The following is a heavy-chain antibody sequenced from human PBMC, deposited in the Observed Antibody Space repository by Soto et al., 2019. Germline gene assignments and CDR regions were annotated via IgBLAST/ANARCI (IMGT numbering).Heavy chain of an antibody. CDR1: GGSISSSNW. V-gene: IGHV4-4*02. D-gene: IGHD6-6*01. Sequence: SSETLSLTCAVSGGSISSSNWWSWVRQPPGKGLEWIGEIYHSGSTNYNPSLKSRVTISVDKSKNQFYLKLSSVTAADTAVYYCANRRAARGTQEYWFDPWGQGTLVTVSS. CDR3: ANRRAARGTQEYWFDP. J-gene: IGHJ5*02. CDR2: IYHSGST.